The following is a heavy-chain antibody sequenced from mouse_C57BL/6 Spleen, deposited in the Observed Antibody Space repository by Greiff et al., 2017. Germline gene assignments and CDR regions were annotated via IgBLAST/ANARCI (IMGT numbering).Heavy chain of an antibody. V-gene: IGHV1-69*01. D-gene: IGHD1-1*01. CDR3: ARWSGYDFDY. CDR2: IEPSDSYT. CDR1: GYTFTSYW. Sequence: QVQLQQPGAELVMPGASVKLSCKASGYTFTSYWMHWVKQRPGQGLEWIGEIEPSDSYTNYNQKFKGKSTLTVDKSSSTAYMQLSSLTSEDSAVYYCARWSGYDFDYWGQGTTLTVSS. J-gene: IGHJ2*01.